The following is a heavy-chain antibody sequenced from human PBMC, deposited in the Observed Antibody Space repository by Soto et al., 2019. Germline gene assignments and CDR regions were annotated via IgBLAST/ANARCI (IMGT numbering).Heavy chain of an antibody. CDR1: GYTFTSYA. V-gene: IGHV1-3*01. D-gene: IGHD3-3*01. J-gene: IGHJ6*03. CDR2: TNAGNGNT. CDR3: ARDYDFWSGYYGGGYYYYMDV. Sequence: ASVKVSCKASGYTFTSYAMHWVRQAPGQRLEWMGWTNAGNGNTKYSQKFQGRVTITRDTSASTAYMELSSLRSEDTAVYYCARDYDFWSGYYGGGYYYYMDVWGKGTTVTVSS.